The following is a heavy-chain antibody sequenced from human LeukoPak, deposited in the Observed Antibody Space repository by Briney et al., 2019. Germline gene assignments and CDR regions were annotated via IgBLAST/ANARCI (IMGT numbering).Heavy chain of an antibody. CDR1: GFIFRSYW. J-gene: IGHJ4*02. Sequence: GGSLSLSCAASGFIFRSYWMVWVRQAPGKGLEWVASIDEHGFKTYYAASVTGRFTISKDTAKNSVYLQMNSLRAEDTAVYYCARDGITCTRDYWGQGALVTVSS. CDR2: IDEHGFKT. D-gene: IGHD1-7*01. V-gene: IGHV3-7*01. CDR3: ARDGITCTRDY.